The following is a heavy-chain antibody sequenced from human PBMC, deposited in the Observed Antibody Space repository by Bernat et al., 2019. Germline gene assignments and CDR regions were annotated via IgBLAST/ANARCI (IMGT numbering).Heavy chain of an antibody. CDR2: IKQDVSEK. J-gene: IGHJ4*02. CDR1: AFTFSKYW. CDR3: GGYGGSYFDC. V-gene: IGHV3-7*03. D-gene: IGHD1-26*01. Sequence: DVQLVESGGGLVQPGGSLRLSCAASAFTFSKYWMSWVRQAPGKGLELVANIKQDVSEKYYVDSVKGRFTISRDNAKNSLYLQMNSLTAEDTAVYYCGGYGGSYFDCWGQGTLVTVSS.